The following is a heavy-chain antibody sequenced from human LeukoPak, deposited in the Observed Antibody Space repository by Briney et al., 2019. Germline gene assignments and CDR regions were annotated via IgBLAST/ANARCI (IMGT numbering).Heavy chain of an antibody. D-gene: IGHD5-12*01. Sequence: PGGSLRLSCAASGFTFSSYSMNWVRQAPGKGLEWVSYISYSSSTIYYADSVKGRFTISRDNAKNSLYLQMNSLRAEDTAVYYCARGPRPGYSGYDSYYFDYWGQGTLVTVSS. CDR2: ISYSSSTI. CDR1: GFTFSSYS. J-gene: IGHJ4*02. V-gene: IGHV3-48*01. CDR3: ARGPRPGYSGYDSYYFDY.